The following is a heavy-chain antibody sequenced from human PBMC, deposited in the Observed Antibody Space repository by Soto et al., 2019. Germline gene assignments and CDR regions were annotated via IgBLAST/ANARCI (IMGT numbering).Heavy chain of an antibody. J-gene: IGHJ3*02. V-gene: IGHV1-18*01. Sequence: ASVKVSCKASGYTFTSYGISWVRQAPGQGLEWMGWISAYNGNTNYAQKLQGRVNMTTDTSTSTAYMELWRLRSDDTAVYYCAREELLWFGELFPDAFDIWGQGTMVTVSS. D-gene: IGHD3-10*01. CDR3: AREELLWFGELFPDAFDI. CDR1: GYTFTSYG. CDR2: ISAYNGNT.